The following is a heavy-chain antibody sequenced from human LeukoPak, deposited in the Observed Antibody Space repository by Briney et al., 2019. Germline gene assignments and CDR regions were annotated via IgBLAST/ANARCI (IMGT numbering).Heavy chain of an antibody. CDR1: GGSISSSSHY. Sequence: PSETLSLTCTVSGGSISSSSHYWGWIRQPPGKGLEWIGSIYNTGATYHNPSLKSRVTISVDTPKSQLSLEMSSVTAADRAVYFCARVWGIRAVAGRGYFDSWGQGTLVTVSS. V-gene: IGHV4-39*07. CDR3: ARVWGIRAVAGRGYFDS. D-gene: IGHD6-19*01. CDR2: IYNTGAT. J-gene: IGHJ4*02.